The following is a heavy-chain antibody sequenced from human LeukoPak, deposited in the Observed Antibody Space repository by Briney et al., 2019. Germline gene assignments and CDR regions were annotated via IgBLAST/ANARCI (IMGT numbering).Heavy chain of an antibody. J-gene: IGHJ5*02. D-gene: IGHD3-10*01. CDR1: GGSFSGYY. CDR2: INHSGST. Sequence: SETLSLTCAVYGGSFSGYYWSWIRQPPGKGLEWIGEINHSGSTNYIPSLKSRVTISVDTSKNQFSLKLSSVTAADTAVYYCARARRITMVRWFDPWGQGTLVTVSS. CDR3: ARARRITMVRWFDP. V-gene: IGHV4-34*01.